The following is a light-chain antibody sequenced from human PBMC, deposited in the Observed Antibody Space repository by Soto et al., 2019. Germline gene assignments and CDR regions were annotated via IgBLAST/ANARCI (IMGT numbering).Light chain of an antibody. CDR2: GAS. V-gene: IGKV3-20*01. CDR1: QSVSSSY. CDR3: QQYGTSPLT. J-gene: IGKJ1*01. Sequence: EVMLTQSPGTLSLSKGERATLSCRASQSVSSSYLAWYQQKPGQAPRVLISGASSRATGIPDRFSGSGSGTDFTLTISRLEPEDFAMYYCQQYGTSPLTFGQGPKVDIK.